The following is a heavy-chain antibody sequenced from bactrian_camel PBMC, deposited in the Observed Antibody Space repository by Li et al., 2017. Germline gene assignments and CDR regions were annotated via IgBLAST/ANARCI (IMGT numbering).Heavy chain of an antibody. V-gene: IGHV3S54*01. D-gene: IGHD6*01. CDR2: LYTEAHRI. Sequence: QLVESGGASVETGGSLRLACVASGVTYEPACMGWFRQTPGKKREGVATLYTEAHRISYADSVKGRFTISRDNVKNTLYLQLNNLKTEDTASYFCKRGLNDGR. CDR1: GVTYEPAC.